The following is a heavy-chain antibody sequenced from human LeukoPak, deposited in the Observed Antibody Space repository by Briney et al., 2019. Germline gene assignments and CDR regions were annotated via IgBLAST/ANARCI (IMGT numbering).Heavy chain of an antibody. D-gene: IGHD5-18*01. Sequence: PSETLSLTCTVSGGSISSHYLSWIRQPPGKGLEWIGFIYYSGSTNYNPSLKSRVTISVDTSKNQFSLKLGSVTAADTAVYYCARQGNSGYTYGVFDCWGQGTLVTVSS. CDR1: GGSISSHY. V-gene: IGHV4-59*08. J-gene: IGHJ4*02. CDR3: ARQGNSGYTYGVFDC. CDR2: IYYSGST.